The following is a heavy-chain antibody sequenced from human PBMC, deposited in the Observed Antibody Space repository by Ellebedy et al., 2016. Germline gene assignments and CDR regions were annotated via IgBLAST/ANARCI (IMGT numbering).Heavy chain of an antibody. CDR3: AKGYFSRAYCGGDCYLDDPFDV. CDR2: ISGGASSI. J-gene: IGHJ3*01. Sequence: GESLKISXEASGFTFSSYAMSWVRQAPGKGLAWVSAISGGASSIYYADSVKGRFTISRDNSKNTLYLQMNSLRAEDTALYYCAKGYFSRAYCGGDCYLDDPFDVWGQGTVVTVSS. CDR1: GFTFSSYA. V-gene: IGHV3-23*01. D-gene: IGHD2-21*01.